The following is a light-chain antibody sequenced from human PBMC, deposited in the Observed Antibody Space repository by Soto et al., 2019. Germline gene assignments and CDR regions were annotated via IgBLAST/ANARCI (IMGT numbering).Light chain of an antibody. Sequence: DIHMTQSLSTLSASVGCRFTITCLASQSIGSWLAWYQQKPGKAPSLLIYDASSLESGVPSRFSGSGSGTEFTLTISSLKTDDFATYYCQQYNGYLPGFGQGTKVDIK. CDR1: QSIGSW. CDR2: DAS. J-gene: IGKJ1*01. V-gene: IGKV1-5*01. CDR3: QQYNGYLPG.